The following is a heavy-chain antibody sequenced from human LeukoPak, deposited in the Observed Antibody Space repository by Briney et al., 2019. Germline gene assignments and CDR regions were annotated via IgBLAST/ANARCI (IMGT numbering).Heavy chain of an antibody. J-gene: IGHJ4*02. CDR2: TYSGGTT. CDR3: ARDQNY. Sequence: KTGWPRRLSCVASRFTVSTNYMSWVPNAPGKGLDWVSVTYSGGTTYYADSVKGRFTISTDNSQITLYLQMNSLRPEDTAVYYCARDQNYWGQGTLVTVSS. CDR1: RFTVSTNY. V-gene: IGHV3-66*02.